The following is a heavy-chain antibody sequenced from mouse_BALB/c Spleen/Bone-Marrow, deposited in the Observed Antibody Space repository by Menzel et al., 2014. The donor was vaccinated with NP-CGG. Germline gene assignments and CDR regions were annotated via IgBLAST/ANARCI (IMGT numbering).Heavy chain of an antibody. CDR2: INSDGGST. Sequence: DVHLVESGGGLVQPGESLKLSCGSNEYEFPSHDMSWVRKTPEKRLELVAAINSDGGSTYYPDNMERRFIISRDNTKKTLYLQMSSLRSEDTALYYCARHANWDWFAYWGQGTLVTVSA. CDR3: ARHANWDWFAY. D-gene: IGHD4-1*01. CDR1: EYEFPSHD. V-gene: IGHV5-2*01. J-gene: IGHJ3*01.